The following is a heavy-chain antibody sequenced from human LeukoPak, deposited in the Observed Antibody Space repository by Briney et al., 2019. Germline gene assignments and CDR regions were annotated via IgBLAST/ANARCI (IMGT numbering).Heavy chain of an antibody. V-gene: IGHV4-31*03. CDR3: AQWLWDAGDAFDI. Sequence: PSQTLSLTCTVSGGSISSGGYCWSWIRQHPGKGLEWIGYIYYSGSTYYNPSLKSRVTISVDTSKNQFSLKLSSVTAADTAVYYCAQWLWDAGDAFDIWGQGTMVTVSS. D-gene: IGHD6-19*01. CDR1: GGSISSGGYC. J-gene: IGHJ3*02. CDR2: IYYSGST.